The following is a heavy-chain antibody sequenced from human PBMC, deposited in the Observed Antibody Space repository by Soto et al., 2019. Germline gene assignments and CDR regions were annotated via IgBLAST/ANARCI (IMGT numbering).Heavy chain of an antibody. CDR3: AKDQDITIFGVVIGSHFDY. D-gene: IGHD3-3*01. V-gene: IGHV3-23*01. CDR1: GFTFSSYA. CDR2: ISGSGGST. Sequence: PVGSLRLSCAASGFTFSSYAMSWVRQAPGKGLEWVSAISGSGGSTYYADSVKGRFTISRDNSKNTLYLQMNSLRAEDTAVYYCAKDQDITIFGVVIGSHFDYWGQGTLVTVSS. J-gene: IGHJ4*02.